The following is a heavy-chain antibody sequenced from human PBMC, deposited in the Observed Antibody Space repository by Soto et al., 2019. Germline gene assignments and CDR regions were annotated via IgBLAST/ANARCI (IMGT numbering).Heavy chain of an antibody. J-gene: IGHJ6*02. CDR2: IYYRSKWFH. CDR3: ARVHCSAGTCLDGLDF. CDR1: GDSVSSNGAC. D-gene: IGHD2-15*01. V-gene: IGHV6-1*01. Sequence: SQTLSLTCVISGDSVSSNGACWNWIRQSPSRGLQWLGRIYYRSKWFHDYAASVESRMAINPDTSRNQFSLQLNYVIPEDTAVYYCARVHCSAGTCLDGLDFWGQGTTVTVS.